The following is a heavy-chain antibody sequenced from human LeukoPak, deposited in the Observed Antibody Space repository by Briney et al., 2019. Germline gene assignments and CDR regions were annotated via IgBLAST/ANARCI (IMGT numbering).Heavy chain of an antibody. CDR3: TTDGAPSKDYYDSSGYYGSDY. V-gene: IGHV3-15*01. D-gene: IGHD3-22*01. CDR1: GFTFSNAW. CDR2: IKSKTDGGTT. J-gene: IGHJ4*02. Sequence: PGGSLRLSCAASGFTFSNAWMSWVRQAPGKGLEWVGRIKSKTDGGTTDYAAPVKGRFTISRDDSKNTLYLQMNSLKTEDTAVYYCTTDGAPSKDYYDSSGYYGSDYWGQGTLVTVSS.